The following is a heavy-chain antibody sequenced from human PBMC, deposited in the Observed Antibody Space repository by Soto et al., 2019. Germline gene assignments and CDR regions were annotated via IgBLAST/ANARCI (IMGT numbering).Heavy chain of an antibody. D-gene: IGHD3-3*01. CDR1: GFTFSSYS. V-gene: IGHV3-21*01. CDR2: ISSSSSYI. CDR3: ATTVTYDFWSGYSYNVVDP. J-gene: IGHJ5*02. Sequence: PGGSLRLSCAASGFTFSSYSMNWVRQAPGKGLEWVSSISSSSSYIYYADSVKGRFTISRDNAKNSLYLQMNSLRAEDTAVYYCATTVTYDFWSGYSYNVVDPWGQGTLVTVSS.